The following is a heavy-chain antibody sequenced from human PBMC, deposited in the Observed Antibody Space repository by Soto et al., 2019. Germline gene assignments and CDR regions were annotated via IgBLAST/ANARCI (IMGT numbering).Heavy chain of an antibody. J-gene: IGHJ2*01. CDR1: GFSFSGYS. V-gene: IGHV3-21*01. CDR3: ASYYGDYVDWSFDL. CDR2: ISSSSTYI. Sequence: EVQLVESGGGQVKPGGSLRLSCAASGFSFSGYSVNWVRQAPGKGLEWVSSISSSSTYIYYADSVKGRFTISRDNAKNSVYLQMNSLRAEDTGVYYCASYYGDYVDWSFDLWGRGTLVTVSS. D-gene: IGHD4-17*01.